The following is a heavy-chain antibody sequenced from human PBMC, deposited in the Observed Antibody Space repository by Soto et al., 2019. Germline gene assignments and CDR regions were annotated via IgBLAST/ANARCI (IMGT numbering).Heavy chain of an antibody. CDR2: ISFDGSYT. D-gene: IGHD3-22*01. Sequence: QVQLVESGGGVVQPGTSLRLSCEVSGFTFSTYAMHWVRQAPGKGLEWVAVISFDGSYTNYADSVKDRFTISRDNSKNTAYLQLNSVRPDDTAMYYCARDRWLILGGDYWGQGTLVTVSS. V-gene: IGHV3-30-3*01. CDR3: ARDRWLILGGDY. J-gene: IGHJ4*02. CDR1: GFTFSTYA.